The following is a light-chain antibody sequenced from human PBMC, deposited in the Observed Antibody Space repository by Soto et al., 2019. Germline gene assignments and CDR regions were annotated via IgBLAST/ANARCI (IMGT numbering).Light chain of an antibody. CDR2: GAS. V-gene: IGKV3-15*01. CDR1: QSISSY. Sequence: EMVMTQSPATLSVSPGERATLSCRASQSISSYLAWYQQKPGQGPRLLIYGASTRATGIPARFSGGGSGKEFTLTISSLQSEDFAVYYCQQYNKWPLSFGQGTKLEIK. CDR3: QQYNKWPLS. J-gene: IGKJ2*03.